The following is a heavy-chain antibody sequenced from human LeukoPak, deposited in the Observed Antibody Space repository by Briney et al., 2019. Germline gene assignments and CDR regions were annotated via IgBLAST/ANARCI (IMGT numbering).Heavy chain of an antibody. CDR3: ARRVVPAADC. D-gene: IGHD2-2*01. CDR2: IKQDGSET. J-gene: IGHJ4*02. CDR1: GFTFSTYW. V-gene: IGHV3-7*02. Sequence: GGSLRLSCAASGFTFSTYWMTWVRQAPGKGLEWVANIKQDGSETYYVDSVKGRFTVSRDNAKNSLYLQMNSLRAEDTAVYYCARRVVPAADCWGRGTLVTVSS.